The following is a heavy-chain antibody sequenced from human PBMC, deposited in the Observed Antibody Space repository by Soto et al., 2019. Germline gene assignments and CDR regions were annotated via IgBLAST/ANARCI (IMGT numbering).Heavy chain of an antibody. Sequence: PGGSLRLSCAASGFTFSSYGMHWVRQAPGKGLEWVAVISYDGSNKYYADSVKGRFTISRDNSKNTLYLQMNSLRAEDTAVYYCAKDQWHTVTFLLDYWGQGTLVTVSS. J-gene: IGHJ4*02. CDR2: ISYDGSNK. D-gene: IGHD4-17*01. V-gene: IGHV3-30*18. CDR1: GFTFSSYG. CDR3: AKDQWHTVTFLLDY.